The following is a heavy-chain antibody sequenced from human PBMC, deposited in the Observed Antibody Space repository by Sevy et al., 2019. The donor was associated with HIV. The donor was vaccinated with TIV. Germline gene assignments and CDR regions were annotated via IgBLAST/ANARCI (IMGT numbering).Heavy chain of an antibody. CDR2: INHSGST. CDR1: GGSFSGYY. V-gene: IGHV4-34*01. J-gene: IGHJ6*02. D-gene: IGHD2-2*01. Sequence: SETLSLTCAVYGGSFSGYYWSWIRQPPGKGLEWIGEINHSGSTNYNPSLKSRVTISVDTSKNQFSLKLSSVTAADTAVYYCARGGYCSSTSCMLSGAKGSPRAPFGMDVWGQGTTVTVSS. CDR3: ARGGYCSSTSCMLSGAKGSPRAPFGMDV.